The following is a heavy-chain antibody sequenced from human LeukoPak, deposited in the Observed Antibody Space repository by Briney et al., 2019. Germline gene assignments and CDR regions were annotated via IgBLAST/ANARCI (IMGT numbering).Heavy chain of an antibody. Sequence: SETLSLTCTVSGGSISSYYWTWIRQAPGKGLEWIGYIYYSGSSTYYNPSLNSRVTISVDTSKNQISLKLSSVTAADTAVYYCARDSRSGWGNWFDPWGQGTLVTVSS. CDR3: ARDSRSGWGNWFDP. CDR2: IYYSGSST. V-gene: IGHV4-59*01. CDR1: GGSISSYY. D-gene: IGHD6-19*01. J-gene: IGHJ5*02.